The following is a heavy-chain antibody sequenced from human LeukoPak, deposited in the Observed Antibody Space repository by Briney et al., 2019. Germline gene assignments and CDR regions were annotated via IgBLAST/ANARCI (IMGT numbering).Heavy chain of an antibody. J-gene: IGHJ4*02. CDR3: ARGLYSSSWCFDY. CDR1: GGSVSSGSYY. V-gene: IGHV4-61*01. CDR2: IHYSGSA. Sequence: PSETLSLTCTVSGGSVSSGSYYWSWIRQPPGRGLEWIAYIHYSGSAAYNPSLKSRVTISRDMSTNQFSLKMTSVTAADTAVYFCARGLYSSSWCFDYWGQGTLVTVSS. D-gene: IGHD6-13*01.